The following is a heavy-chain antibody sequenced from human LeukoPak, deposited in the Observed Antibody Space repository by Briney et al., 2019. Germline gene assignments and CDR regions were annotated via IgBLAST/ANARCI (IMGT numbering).Heavy chain of an antibody. CDR3: ARALDYYDSSGYQGFDY. D-gene: IGHD3-22*01. CDR2: ISSSGRTI. Sequence: PGGSLRLSCAASGFTLSSYEMNWVRQARGKGLEWVSYISSSGRTIFYADSVKGRFTISRDNAKSSLYLQMSSLRAEDTAVYYCARALDYYDSSGYQGFDYWGQGTLVTVSS. CDR1: GFTLSSYE. V-gene: IGHV3-48*03. J-gene: IGHJ4*02.